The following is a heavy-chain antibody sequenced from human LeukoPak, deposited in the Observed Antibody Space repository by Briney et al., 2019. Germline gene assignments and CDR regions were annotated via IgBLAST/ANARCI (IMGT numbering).Heavy chain of an antibody. CDR2: IYYSGST. D-gene: IGHD3-9*01. V-gene: IGHV4-39*01. J-gene: IGHJ4*02. CDR1: GGSVSSSSYY. CDR3: VWLFPTLEY. Sequence: PSETLSLTCTVSGGSVSSSSYYWGWIRQPPGKGLEWIGSIYYSGSTYYNPSLKSRVTISVDTSKNQFSLKLSSVTAADTAVYYCVWLFPTLEYWGQGTLVTVSS.